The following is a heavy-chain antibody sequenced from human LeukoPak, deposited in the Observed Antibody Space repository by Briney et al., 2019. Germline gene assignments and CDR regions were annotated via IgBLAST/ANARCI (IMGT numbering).Heavy chain of an antibody. V-gene: IGHV3-53*01. CDR2: IYSAGST. CDR3: AREGYNSAFDI. D-gene: IGHD5-24*01. CDR1: GFTVSSNY. Sequence: PGGSLRLSCAASGFTVSSNYMTWVRQAPGKGLEWVSFIYSAGSTYYADSVMGRFTISRDNSKNTLYLQMNSLRAEDTAVYYCAREGYNSAFDIWGQGTMVTVSS. J-gene: IGHJ3*02.